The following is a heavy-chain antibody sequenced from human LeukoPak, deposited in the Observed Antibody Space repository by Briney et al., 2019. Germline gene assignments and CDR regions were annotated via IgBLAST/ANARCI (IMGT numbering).Heavy chain of an antibody. CDR2: INPRGST. Sequence: KPSETLSLTCGVSGGSFSSHYWTWIRQPPGKGLEWIGEINPRGSTNYNPSLESRVTVSADTSRNQLFLSLTSVTAADSAVYFCARGLRQGSAWSWGPKEKSYQYMDVWGTGTTVIVSS. CDR1: GGSFSSHY. V-gene: IGHV4-34*01. D-gene: IGHD6-19*01. J-gene: IGHJ6*04. CDR3: ARGLRQGSAWSWGPKEKSYQYMDV.